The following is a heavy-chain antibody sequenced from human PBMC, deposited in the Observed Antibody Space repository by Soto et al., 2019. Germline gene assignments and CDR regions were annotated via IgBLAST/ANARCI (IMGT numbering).Heavy chain of an antibody. Sequence: QVQLVESGGGVVQPGRSLRLSCAASGFTFRSDGMHWVRQAPGKGLDGVAVIWYHGNDKFYEDSVKGQFTISRDNSKNTLYLQMNSMRAENTAVYYWARDDGGESGRFPCDYWGQGTLVTVSS. CDR3: ARDDGGESGRFPCDY. V-gene: IGHV3-33*01. D-gene: IGHD3-16*01. CDR1: GFTFRSDG. J-gene: IGHJ4*02. CDR2: IWYHGNDK.